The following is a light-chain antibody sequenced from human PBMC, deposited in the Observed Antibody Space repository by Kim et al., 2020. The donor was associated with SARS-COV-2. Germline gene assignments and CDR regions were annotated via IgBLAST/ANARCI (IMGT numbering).Light chain of an antibody. CDR1: QTVTSTY. CDR3: QQFGTAPTT. J-gene: IGKJ1*01. CDR2: GAS. Sequence: PPGERATLSCRASQTVTSTYLAWYQQKPGQAPRLLIYGASNRATGIPDRFTGSGSGTDFTLTISRLEPEDFAVYYCQQFGTAPTTFGQGTKVDIK. V-gene: IGKV3-20*01.